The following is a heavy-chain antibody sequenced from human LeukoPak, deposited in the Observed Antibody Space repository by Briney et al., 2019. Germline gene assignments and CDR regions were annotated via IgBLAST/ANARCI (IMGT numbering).Heavy chain of an antibody. Sequence: GASVKVSCKVSGYTLTELSMHWVRQAPGKGLEWMGGFDPEDGETIYAQKFQGRVTMTEDTSTDTAYMELSSLRSEDTAVYYCATTLSMVRGVIITSGNFDYRGQGTLVTVSS. CDR3: ATTLSMVRGVIITSGNFDY. CDR2: FDPEDGET. CDR1: GYTLTELS. D-gene: IGHD3-10*01. V-gene: IGHV1-24*01. J-gene: IGHJ4*02.